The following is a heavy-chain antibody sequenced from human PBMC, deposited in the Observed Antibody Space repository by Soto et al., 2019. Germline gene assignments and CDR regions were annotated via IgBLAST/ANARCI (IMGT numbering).Heavy chain of an antibody. CDR2: IYPGDSET. CDR3: ASPSAYGWTLDV. V-gene: IGHV5-51*01. J-gene: IGHJ3*01. D-gene: IGHD3-22*01. CDR1: IYTFTSYW. Sequence: GESLKISCKGSIYTFTSYWIAWVRRMPGKGLEWMGIIYPGDSETRYSPSLQGQVSISADKSINTAYLQWSSLKASDTAMYYCASPSAYGWTLDVWGQGTMVTVSS.